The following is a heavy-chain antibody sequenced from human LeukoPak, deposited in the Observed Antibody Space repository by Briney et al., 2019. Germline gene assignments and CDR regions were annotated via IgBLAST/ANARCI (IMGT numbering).Heavy chain of an antibody. J-gene: IGHJ4*02. Sequence: PSETLSLTCAVYGGSFSDYNWAWIRKPPGKGLEWIGEINHSRSTNYNPSLKSRVTISVDTSKNQFSLKLSSVTAADTAVFYCARRRRVGTTTHNGWKYFDYWGQGTLVTVSS. CDR3: ARRRRVGTTTHNGWKYFDY. CDR2: INHSRST. D-gene: IGHD1-26*01. CDR1: GGSFSDYN. V-gene: IGHV4-34*01.